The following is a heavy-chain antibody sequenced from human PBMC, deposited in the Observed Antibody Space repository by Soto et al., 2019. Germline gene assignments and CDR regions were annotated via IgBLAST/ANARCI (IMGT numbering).Heavy chain of an antibody. CDR1: GFTFSNAW. CDR2: IKSKTDGGTT. J-gene: IGHJ5*02. Sequence: GGSLRLSCAASGFTFSNAWMNWVRQAPGKGLEWVGRIKSKTDGGTTDYAASVKGRFTISRDDSKNTLYLQMNSLKTADTAVYYCARAIPPPGYDVLTGRGNWFDPWGQGTLVTVSS. D-gene: IGHD3-9*01. CDR3: ARAIPPPGYDVLTGRGNWFDP. V-gene: IGHV3-15*07.